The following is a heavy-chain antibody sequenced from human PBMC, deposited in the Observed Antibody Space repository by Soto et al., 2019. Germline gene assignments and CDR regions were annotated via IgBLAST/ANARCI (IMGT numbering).Heavy chain of an antibody. V-gene: IGHV4-39*01. CDR1: GGSISSSSYY. J-gene: IGHJ4*02. D-gene: IGHD3-3*01. CDR2: IYYSGST. Sequence: QLELQESGPGLVKPSETLSLTCTVSGGSISSSSYYWGWIRQPPGKGLEWIGSIYYSGSTYYNPSLKSRVTISVDTSKNQFSLKLSSVTAADTAVYYCASLSSITIFGVVIFPFDHWGQGTLVTVSS. CDR3: ASLSSITIFGVVIFPFDH.